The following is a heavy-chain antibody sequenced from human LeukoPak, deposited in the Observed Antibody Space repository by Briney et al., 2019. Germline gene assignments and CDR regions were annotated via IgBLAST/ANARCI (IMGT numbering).Heavy chain of an antibody. J-gene: IGHJ3*02. Sequence: GGSLRLSCAASGFTVSSNYMSWVRQAPGKGLEWVSVIYSGGSTYYADSVKGRFTISRDNSKNTLYLQMNSLRAEDTAVYYCAKDQGVSVRGVMNAFDIWGQGTMVTVSS. CDR3: AKDQGVSVRGVMNAFDI. CDR2: IYSGGST. V-gene: IGHV3-66*01. D-gene: IGHD3-10*01. CDR1: GFTVSSNY.